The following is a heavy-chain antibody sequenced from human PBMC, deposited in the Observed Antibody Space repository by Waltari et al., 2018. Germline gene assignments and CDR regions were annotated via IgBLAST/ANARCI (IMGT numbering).Heavy chain of an antibody. CDR2: MNSERSST. Sequence: EVQLVESGGGLVQPGGSLRLSCAASGFTFSSYWMHWVRQAPGKGLVWVSRMNSERSSTSDADSVKGRFTISRDNAKNTLYMQMNSLRAEDTAVYYCASPTRYGGKTEGGMDVWGQGTTVTVSS. D-gene: IGHD1-1*01. CDR3: ASPTRYGGKTEGGMDV. J-gene: IGHJ6*02. CDR1: GFTFSSYW. V-gene: IGHV3-74*01.